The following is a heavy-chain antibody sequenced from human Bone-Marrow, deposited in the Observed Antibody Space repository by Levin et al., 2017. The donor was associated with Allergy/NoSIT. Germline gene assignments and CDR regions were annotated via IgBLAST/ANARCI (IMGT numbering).Heavy chain of an antibody. CDR3: ALEYDSSGQYLYDAFDV. J-gene: IGHJ3*01. V-gene: IGHV3-23*01. CDR2: MSGSGAAT. CDR1: GFTFGFYA. Sequence: GGSLRLSCVGSGFTFGFYAISWVRQAPGEGLEWVSAMSGSGAATYYADSVRGRFTISRDNSKNKLFLQMDSLRSEDTAVYYCALEYDSSGQYLYDAFDVWGQGTLVTVSS. D-gene: IGHD3-22*01.